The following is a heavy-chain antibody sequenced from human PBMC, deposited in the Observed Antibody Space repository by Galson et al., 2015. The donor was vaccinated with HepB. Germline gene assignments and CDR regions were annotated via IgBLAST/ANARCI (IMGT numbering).Heavy chain of an antibody. CDR1: GYTLTALS. Sequence: SVKVSCKVSGYTLTALSMHWVRQAPGKGLEWMGGFDPEDGDPIYAQRLQGRVTMTEDTSADTVYMELSSLRSEDTATYYCATRISNYNHYGLDVWGQGTTVSVSS. V-gene: IGHV1-24*01. J-gene: IGHJ6*02. CDR2: FDPEDGDP. D-gene: IGHD3-10*01. CDR3: ATRISNYNHYGLDV.